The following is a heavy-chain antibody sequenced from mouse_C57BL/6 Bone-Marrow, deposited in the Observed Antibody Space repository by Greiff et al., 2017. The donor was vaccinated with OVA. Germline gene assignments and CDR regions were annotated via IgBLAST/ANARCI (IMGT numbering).Heavy chain of an antibody. CDR3: ARKITTVFFDV. CDR2: INPNNGGT. J-gene: IGHJ1*03. Sequence: VQLQQSGPELVKPGASVKISCKASGYTFTDYYMNWVKQSHGKSLEWIGDINPNNGGTSYNQKFKGKATLTVDKSSSTAYMELRSLTSEDSAVYYCARKITTVFFDVWGTGTTVTVSS. V-gene: IGHV1-26*01. D-gene: IGHD1-1*01. CDR1: GYTFTDYY.